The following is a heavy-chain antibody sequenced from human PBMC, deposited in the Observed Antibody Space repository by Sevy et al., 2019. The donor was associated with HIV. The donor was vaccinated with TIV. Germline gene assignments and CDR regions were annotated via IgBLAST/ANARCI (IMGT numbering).Heavy chain of an antibody. CDR3: AKDKNRYSSSWYRRTDYYYGMDV. V-gene: IGHV3-30*18. Sequence: GGSLRLSCAASGFTFSSYGMHWVRQAPGKGLEWVAVISYDGSNKYYADSVKGRFTISRDNSKNTRYLQMNSLRAEDTAVYYCAKDKNRYSSSWYRRTDYYYGMDVWGQGTTVTVSS. CDR2: ISYDGSNK. D-gene: IGHD6-13*01. J-gene: IGHJ6*02. CDR1: GFTFSSYG.